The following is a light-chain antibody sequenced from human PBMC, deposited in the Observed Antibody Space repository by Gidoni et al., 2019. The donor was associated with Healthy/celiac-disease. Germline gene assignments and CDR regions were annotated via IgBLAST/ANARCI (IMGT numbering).Light chain of an antibody. J-gene: IGKJ4*01. CDR1: QSVSSY. CDR3: QQRSNWPPLT. Sequence: EIVLTQSPATLSLSPGERPTLSCRASQSVSSYLAWYQQKPGQAPRLLIYDASNRATGIPARFSGSGSGTDFTLTISSLEPEDFAVYYCQQRSNWPPLTFXGXTKVXIK. V-gene: IGKV3-11*01. CDR2: DAS.